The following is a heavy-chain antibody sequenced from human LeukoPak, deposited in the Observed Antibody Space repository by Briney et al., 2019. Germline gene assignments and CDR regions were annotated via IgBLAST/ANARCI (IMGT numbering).Heavy chain of an antibody. V-gene: IGHV3-30*18. CDR3: AKAYSHDNGPLPRGPFSFDF. CDR2: ISYDGSNQ. D-gene: IGHD5-18*01. Sequence: GRSLRLSCAASGFTFSNYAMHWVRQAPGKGLAWVSVISYDGSNQYYADSVKGRLTISRDNSKNTLYLQMHSLRAEDTAIYYCAKAYSHDNGPLPRGPFSFDFWGQETMVTVSA. CDR1: GFTFSNYA. J-gene: IGHJ3*01.